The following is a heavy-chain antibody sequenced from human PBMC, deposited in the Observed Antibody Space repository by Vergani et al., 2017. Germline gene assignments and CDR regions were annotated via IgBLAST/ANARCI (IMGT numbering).Heavy chain of an antibody. CDR2: IYPDDSDT. Sequence: EVQLVQSGAELKKPGESLKISCQGSGYNFPNYWIGWVRQMPGKGLEWMGSIYPDDSDTRYSPSFQGQVTISGDKSITTAYLQWSSLRASDTALYYCVRRPLLCSGIPNCYRGNWFFDLWGRGTLVTVSS. V-gene: IGHV5-51*06. CDR3: VRRPLLCSGIPNCYRGNWFFDL. CDR1: GYNFPNYW. J-gene: IGHJ2*01. D-gene: IGHD2-2*02.